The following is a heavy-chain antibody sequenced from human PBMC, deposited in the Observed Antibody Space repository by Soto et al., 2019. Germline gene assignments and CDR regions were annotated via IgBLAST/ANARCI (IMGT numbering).Heavy chain of an antibody. V-gene: IGHV3-33*01. D-gene: IGHD3-22*01. CDR2: IWYDGSNK. J-gene: IGHJ4*02. CDR1: GFTFSSYG. CDR3: ARDPRGAYYDSSGYFV. Sequence: GGSLRLSCAASGFTFSSYGMHWVRQAPGKGLEWVAVIWYDGSNKYYADSVKGRFTISRDNSKNTLYLQMNSLRAEDTAVYYCARDPRGAYYDSSGYFVWGQGTLVTVSS.